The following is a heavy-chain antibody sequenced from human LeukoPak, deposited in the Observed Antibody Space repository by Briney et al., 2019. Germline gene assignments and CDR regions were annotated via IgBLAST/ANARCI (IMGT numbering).Heavy chain of an antibody. V-gene: IGHV3-23*01. J-gene: IGHJ4*02. Sequence: GGSLRLSCAASGFTFSNYAMGWVRQAPGKGLEWVSGISGSGDSTYYTDFVKGRFTISRDNSKNTLYLQMNSLRAEDTAVYYCAKDNGDCSGGSCSSVYFNYWGQGTLVTVSS. CDR1: GFTFSNYA. CDR3: AKDNGDCSGGSCSSVYFNY. CDR2: ISGSGDST. D-gene: IGHD2-15*01.